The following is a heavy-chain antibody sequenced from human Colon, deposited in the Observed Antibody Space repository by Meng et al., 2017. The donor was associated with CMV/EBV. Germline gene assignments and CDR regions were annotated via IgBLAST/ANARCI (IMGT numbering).Heavy chain of an antibody. CDR2: IYYSGNT. V-gene: IGHV4-30-4*08. CDR3: ARWGRALGYLPYNGFDP. J-gene: IGHJ5*02. Sequence: QVQLQESGPGLVKPSQTLSLTCTVSGDSISGADYYLSWIRQPPGEGLEWIGYIYYSGNTYYNPSLESRVTISVDTSKNQFSLRLSSVTAADTAVYYCARWGRALGYLPYNGFDPWGQGTLVTVSS. D-gene: IGHD1-26*01. CDR1: GDSISGADYY.